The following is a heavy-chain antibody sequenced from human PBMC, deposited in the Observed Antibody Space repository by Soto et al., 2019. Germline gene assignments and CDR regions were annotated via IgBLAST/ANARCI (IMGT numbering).Heavy chain of an antibody. D-gene: IGHD3-10*01. J-gene: IGHJ4*02. CDR3: AHTGFTMVHGVHFDY. CDR1: GFSLSTSGVG. V-gene: IGHV2-5*02. CDR2: IYWDDDK. Sequence: QITLKESGPTLVKPTQTLTLTCTFSGFSLSTSGVGVGWIRQPPGKALEWLALIYWDDDKRYSPSLKSRLTFTTDTSNIQVVLTMTNTDPVDTAPYFHAHTGFTMVHGVHFDYWGQGTLVTVSS.